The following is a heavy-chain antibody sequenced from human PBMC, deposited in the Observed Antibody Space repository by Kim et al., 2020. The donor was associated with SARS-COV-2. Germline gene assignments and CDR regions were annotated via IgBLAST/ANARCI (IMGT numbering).Heavy chain of an antibody. J-gene: IGHJ6*01. CDR2: INHSGST. CDR1: GGSFSGYY. V-gene: IGHV4-34*01. D-gene: IGHD3-3*01. CDR3: ARTYYDFWSGYLTWPDYY. Sequence: SETLSLTCAVYGGSFSGYYWSWIRQPPGKGLEWIGEINHSGSTNYNPSLKSRVTISVDTSKNQFSLKLSSVTAADTAVYYCARTYYDFWSGYLTWPDYY.